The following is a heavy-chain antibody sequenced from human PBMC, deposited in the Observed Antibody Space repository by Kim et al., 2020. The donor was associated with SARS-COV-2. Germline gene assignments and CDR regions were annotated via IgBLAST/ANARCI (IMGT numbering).Heavy chain of an antibody. CDR3: AREGAVAGTGPYYFDY. D-gene: IGHD6-19*01. CDR2: ISAYNGNT. CDR1: GYTFTSYG. Sequence: ASVKVSCKASGYTFTSYGISWVRQAPGQGLEWMGWISAYNGNTNYAQKLQGRVTMTTDTSTSTAYMELRSLRSDDTAVYYCAREGAVAGTGPYYFDYWGQGTLVTVSS. J-gene: IGHJ4*02. V-gene: IGHV1-18*01.